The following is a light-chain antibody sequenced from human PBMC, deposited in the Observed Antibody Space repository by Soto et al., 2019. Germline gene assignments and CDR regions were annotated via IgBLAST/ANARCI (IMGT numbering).Light chain of an antibody. CDR2: RAS. Sequence: VMTQSPATLSVSPGERATLSCRASQTVGGSVAWYQQKPGQAPRLLIYRASTRATGIPARFSGSGSGTEFTLTISSLQSEDFAVYYCQQYGSSPLTFGGGTKVEIK. CDR1: QTVGGS. V-gene: IGKV3-15*01. CDR3: QQYGSSPLT. J-gene: IGKJ4*01.